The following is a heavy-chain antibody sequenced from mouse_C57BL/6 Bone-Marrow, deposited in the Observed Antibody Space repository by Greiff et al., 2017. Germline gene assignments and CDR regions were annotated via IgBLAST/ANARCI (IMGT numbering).Heavy chain of an antibody. CDR1: GYTFTRYW. J-gene: IGHJ2*01. D-gene: IGHD1-1*01. Sequence: QVHVKQPGAELVKPGASVKMSCKASGYTFTRYWITWVKQRPGQGLEWIGDIYPGSGSTNYNEKFKSKATLTVDTSSSTAYMQLSSLTSEDSAVYYCARGYGSSLDYWGQGTTLTVSS. CDR3: ARGYGSSLDY. CDR2: IYPGSGST. V-gene: IGHV1-55*01.